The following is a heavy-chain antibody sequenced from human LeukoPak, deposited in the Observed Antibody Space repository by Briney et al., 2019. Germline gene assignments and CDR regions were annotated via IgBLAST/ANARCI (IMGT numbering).Heavy chain of an antibody. V-gene: IGHV3-33*01. CDR2: IWYDGSNK. CDR1: GLTFSIYG. J-gene: IGHJ3*02. CDR3: ARKRTDAFDI. Sequence: GGSLRLSCAASGLTFSIYGMHWVRQAPGKGLEWVALIWYDGSNKFYADSVKGRFIISRDNSKNTLYLQLNSLRAEDTAVYYCARKRTDAFDIWGQGTMVTVSS.